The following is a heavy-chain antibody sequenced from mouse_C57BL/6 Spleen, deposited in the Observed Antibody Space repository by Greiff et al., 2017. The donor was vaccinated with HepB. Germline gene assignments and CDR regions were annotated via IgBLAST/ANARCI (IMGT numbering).Heavy chain of an antibody. V-gene: IGHV1-82*01. CDR1: GYAFSSSW. CDR2: IYPGDGDT. D-gene: IGHD1-1*01. J-gene: IGHJ1*03. CDR3: ARGGSRDWYFDV. Sequence: LVESGPELVKPGASVKISCKASGYAFSSSWMNWVKQRPGKGLEWIGRIYPGDGDTNYNGKFKGKATLTADKSSSTAYMQLSSLTSEDSAVYFCARGGSRDWYFDVWGTGTTVTVSS.